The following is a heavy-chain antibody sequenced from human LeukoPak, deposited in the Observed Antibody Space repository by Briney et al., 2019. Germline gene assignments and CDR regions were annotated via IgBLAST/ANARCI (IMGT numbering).Heavy chain of an antibody. D-gene: IGHD3-22*01. CDR2: ISGSGGST. V-gene: IGHV3-23*01. CDR1: GFTFSSYA. Sequence: GGSLRLSCAASGFTFSSYAMSWVRQAPGKGLEWVSAISGSGGSTYYADSVKGRFTISRDNSKNTLYLQMNSLRAEDTAIYYCAKEARRITMIVVVTRTTFYFDYWGQGTLVTVSS. CDR3: AKEARRITMIVVVTRTTFYFDY. J-gene: IGHJ4*02.